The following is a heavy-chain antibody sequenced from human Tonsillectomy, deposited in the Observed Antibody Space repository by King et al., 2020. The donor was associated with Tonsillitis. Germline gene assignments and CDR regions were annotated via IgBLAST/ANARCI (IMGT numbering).Heavy chain of an antibody. CDR2: ISARSATI. J-gene: IGHJ4*02. CDR1: GFTFRSYN. CDR3: AKDLSRLFDWLVHPVAS. V-gene: IGHV3-48*01. D-gene: IGHD3-9*01. Sequence: VQLVESGGGLVQPGGSLRLSCAASGFTFRSYNMNWVRQAPGKGLEWVSHISARSATIYYADSVKGRFTISRDNAKDSLYLQMNSLRAEDTAVYYCAKDLSRLFDWLVHPVASWGQRTLVTVSS.